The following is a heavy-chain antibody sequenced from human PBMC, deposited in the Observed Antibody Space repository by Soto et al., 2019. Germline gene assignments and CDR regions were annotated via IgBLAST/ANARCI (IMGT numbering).Heavy chain of an antibody. J-gene: IGHJ6*02. Sequence: LSLTCTVSGCSISSGGYYWSWIRQHPGKGLEWIGYIYYSGSTYYNPSLKSRVTISVDTSKNQFSLKLSSVTAADTAVYYCARERGSDYYGSGSYPVYYGMDVWGQGTTVTVSS. CDR2: IYYSGST. D-gene: IGHD3-10*01. CDR1: GCSISSGGYY. V-gene: IGHV4-31*03. CDR3: ARERGSDYYGSGSYPVYYGMDV.